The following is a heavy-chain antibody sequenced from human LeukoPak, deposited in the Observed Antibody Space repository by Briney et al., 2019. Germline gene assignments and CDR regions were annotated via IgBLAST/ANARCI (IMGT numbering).Heavy chain of an antibody. V-gene: IGHV3-23*01. CDR2: ISGSGGST. CDR3: ARDPQFEYCFDY. Sequence: GGSLRLSCVASGFTFSSYAMSWVRQAPGRGLEWVSAISGSGGSTFYADSVKGRFTISRDNSKNSLYLQMNSLRAEDTAVYYCARDPQFEYCFDYWGQGTLVTVSS. CDR1: GFTFSSYA. D-gene: IGHD5-24*01. J-gene: IGHJ4*02.